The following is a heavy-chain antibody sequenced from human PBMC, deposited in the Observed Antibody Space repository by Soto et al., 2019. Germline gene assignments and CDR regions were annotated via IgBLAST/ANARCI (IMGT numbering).Heavy chain of an antibody. CDR3: AHSGYPLQLYYFGY. V-gene: IGHV2-5*01. J-gene: IGHJ4*02. CDR2: IYWNGDQ. Sequence: GSGPTLVNPTQTLTLTCTFSGFSLITGGVGVGWIRQPPGKALEWLALIYWNGDQRYSPSLRSRLMITKDTSKNQVALTMTDMDPVDTATYYCAHSGYPLQLYYFGYWGQGXLVTVYS. D-gene: IGHD4-4*01. CDR1: GFSLITGGVG.